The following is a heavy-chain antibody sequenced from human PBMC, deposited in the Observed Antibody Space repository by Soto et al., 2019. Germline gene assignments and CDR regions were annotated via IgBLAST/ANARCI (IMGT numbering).Heavy chain of an antibody. CDR2: ISGSGGST. CDR3: AKVLSFGVVIARLWDFDY. CDR1: GFTFSSYA. D-gene: IGHD3-3*01. Sequence: GGSLRLSCAASGFTFSSYAMSWVRQAPGKGLEWVSAISGSGGSTYYADSVKGRFTISRDNSKNTLYLQMNSLRAEDTAVYYCAKVLSFGVVIARLWDFDYWGQGTLVTVSS. V-gene: IGHV3-23*01. J-gene: IGHJ4*02.